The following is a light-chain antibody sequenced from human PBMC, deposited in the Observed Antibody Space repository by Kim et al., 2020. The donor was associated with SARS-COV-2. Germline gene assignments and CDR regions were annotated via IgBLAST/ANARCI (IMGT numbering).Light chain of an antibody. Sequence: SASVGDRVTITCQASQDIRNYLNWYQQKPGKAPNLLIYDASNLQAGVPSRFSGGGSGTDFTFTISSLQPEDIATYYCQQYHNFPLTFGGGTKVEI. V-gene: IGKV1-33*01. CDR1: QDIRNY. CDR2: DAS. J-gene: IGKJ4*01. CDR3: QQYHNFPLT.